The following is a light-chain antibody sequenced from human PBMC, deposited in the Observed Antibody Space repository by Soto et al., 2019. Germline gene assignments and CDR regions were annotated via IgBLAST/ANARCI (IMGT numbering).Light chain of an antibody. V-gene: IGKV3-15*01. CDR3: HQYLDSANT. Sequence: EVVMTQSPATLSLSPGERATLSCRASQSVSSHLAWYQQKPGQAPRLLIYGASTRDTGIPARFSGSVSGTEFTLTITSLQSEDFAVYYCHQYLDSANTFGQGTKLEIK. CDR1: QSVSSH. J-gene: IGKJ2*01. CDR2: GAS.